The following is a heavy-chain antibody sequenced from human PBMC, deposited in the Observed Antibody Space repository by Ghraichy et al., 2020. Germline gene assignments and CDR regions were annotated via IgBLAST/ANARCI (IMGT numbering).Heavy chain of an antibody. CDR1: GFTFSHYG. CDR2: IRSDGNSE. Sequence: GGSLRLSCAASGFTFSHYGMHWVRQAPGKGLQWVAFIRSDGNSEYYADSVKGRFTLSRDNSRNTLYLQMDSLRAEDTALYYCAKDSPDSVCGHDCHFDYWGQGTLVTVSS. V-gene: IGHV3-30*02. D-gene: IGHD2-21*02. CDR3: AKDSPDSVCGHDCHFDY. J-gene: IGHJ4*02.